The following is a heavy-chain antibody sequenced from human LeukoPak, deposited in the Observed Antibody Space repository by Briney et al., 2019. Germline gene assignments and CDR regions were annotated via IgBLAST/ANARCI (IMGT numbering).Heavy chain of an antibody. CDR3: ASSHSSSWLSFDY. J-gene: IGHJ4*02. CDR1: GFTFSTYS. D-gene: IGHD6-13*01. Sequence: GGSLRLSCAASGFTFSTYSMNWVRQAPGKGLEWVAVISYDGSNKYYADSVKGRFTISRDNSKNTLYLQMNSLRAEDTAVYYCASSHSSSWLSFDYWGQGTLVTVSS. V-gene: IGHV3-30*03. CDR2: ISYDGSNK.